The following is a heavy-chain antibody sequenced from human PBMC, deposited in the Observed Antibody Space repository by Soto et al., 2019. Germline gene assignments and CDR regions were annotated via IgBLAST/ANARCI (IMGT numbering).Heavy chain of an antibody. CDR1: GGSISSSSYY. Sequence: QLQLQESGPGLVKPSETLSLTCTVSGGSISSSSYYWGWIRQPPGKGLEWIGSIYYSGSTYYNPSLKSRVTISVDTSKNQFSLKLSSVTAADTAVYYCARPGVKPSYYDILTGLAGFDPWGQGTLVTVSS. J-gene: IGHJ5*02. V-gene: IGHV4-39*01. CDR3: ARPGVKPSYYDILTGLAGFDP. CDR2: IYYSGST. D-gene: IGHD3-9*01.